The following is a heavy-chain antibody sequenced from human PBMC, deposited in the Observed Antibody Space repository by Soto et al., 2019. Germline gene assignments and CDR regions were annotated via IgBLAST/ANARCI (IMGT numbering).Heavy chain of an antibody. CDR2: IYYSGST. D-gene: IGHD3-22*01. CDR3: ARGPTMIVVAYDC. CDR1: GGSISSYY. V-gene: IGHV4-59*08. Sequence: PSETLSLTCTVSGGSISSYYWSWIRQPPGKGLEWIGFIYYSGSTHYNPSLKSRVTISIDTSRNQISLQLSTLTAADTAIYYCARGPTMIVVAYDCWGHGTLVTVSS. J-gene: IGHJ4*01.